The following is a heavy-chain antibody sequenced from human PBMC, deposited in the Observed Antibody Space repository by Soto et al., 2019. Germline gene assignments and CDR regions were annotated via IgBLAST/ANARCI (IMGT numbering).Heavy chain of an antibody. CDR3: ARETYFDFWSGYSPAYYFDY. J-gene: IGHJ4*02. D-gene: IGHD3-3*01. Sequence: EVQLVESGGDVVQPGGSLRLSCAASGFTFSGFSMHWVRQAPGKGLEWVSYISSGGLSIHYADSVKGRFTISRDNVKNSLYLQMDRLRGEDTAVYYCARETYFDFWSGYSPAYYFDYWGQGSLVTVSS. CDR1: GFTFSGFS. CDR2: ISSGGLSI. V-gene: IGHV3-48*01.